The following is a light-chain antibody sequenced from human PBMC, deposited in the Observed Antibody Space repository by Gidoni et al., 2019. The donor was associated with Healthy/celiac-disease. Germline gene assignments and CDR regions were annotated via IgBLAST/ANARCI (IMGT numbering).Light chain of an antibody. J-gene: IGLJ3*02. CDR1: SSNMGNNY. CDR3: GTWDSSLSAGV. V-gene: IGLV1-51*01. CDR2: DNN. Sequence: SVLPQPPSASAAPGQKVTISCSGSSSNMGNNYVSWYQQLPGTAPKLLIYDNNKRPPGIPDRFSGSKPGTSATLGITGLQTGDEADYYCGTWDSSLSAGVFGGGTKLTVL.